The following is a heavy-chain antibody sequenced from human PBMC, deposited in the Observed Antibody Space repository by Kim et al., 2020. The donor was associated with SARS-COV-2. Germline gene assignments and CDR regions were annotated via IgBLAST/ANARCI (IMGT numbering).Heavy chain of an antibody. D-gene: IGHD2-8*01. CDR1: GFTFSSYG. J-gene: IGHJ3*02. CDR3: ARDRGTSPTSDAFDI. CDR2: ISYDGSNK. Sequence: GGSLRLSCAASGFTFSSYGMHWVRQAPGKGLEWVAVISYDGSNKYYADSVKGRFTISRDNSKNTLYLQMNSLRAEDTAVYYCARDRGTSPTSDAFDIWG. V-gene: IGHV3-33*05.